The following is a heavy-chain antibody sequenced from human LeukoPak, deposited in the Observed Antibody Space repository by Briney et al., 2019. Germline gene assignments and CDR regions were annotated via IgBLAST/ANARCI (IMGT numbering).Heavy chain of an antibody. V-gene: IGHV3-48*03. CDR3: AGDGFWSGSYEVRWFDP. CDR2: ITGSGNTI. Sequence: PGGSLRLSCTASGFTFSSYEMNWVRQAPGKGLEWISYITGSGNTIYYADSAKGRFTISRDNAKNSLYLQMNSLRVEDTAVYYCAGDGFWSGSYEVRWFDPWGQGTRVTVSS. J-gene: IGHJ5*02. CDR1: GFTFSSYE. D-gene: IGHD3-3*01.